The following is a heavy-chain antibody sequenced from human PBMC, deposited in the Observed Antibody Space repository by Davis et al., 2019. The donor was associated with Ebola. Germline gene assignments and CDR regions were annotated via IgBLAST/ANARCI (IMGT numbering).Heavy chain of an antibody. Sequence: MPSETLSLTCTVSGVSLNSGDYYWSWIRQLPGKGLEWIGFISTTGSAYYNPSLKSRVTISVDTSKNQFSLKLSSVTAADTAVYYCARFVVLVPAAGFDPWGQGTLVTVSS. CDR2: ISTTGSA. V-gene: IGHV4-30-4*08. J-gene: IGHJ5*02. D-gene: IGHD2-2*01. CDR3: ARFVVLVPAAGFDP. CDR1: GVSLNSGDYY.